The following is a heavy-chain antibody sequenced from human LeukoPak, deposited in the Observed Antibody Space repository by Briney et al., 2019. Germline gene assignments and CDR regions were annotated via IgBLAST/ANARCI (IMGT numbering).Heavy chain of an antibody. CDR1: GFTFSTYS. CDR2: ISSGSDTI. D-gene: IGHD3-10*01. Sequence: GGSLRLSCAASGFTFSTYSMSWVRQAPGKGLEWLSHISSGSDTIYYADSVKGRFTISRDNAKNSLYLQMNRLRADDTAVYYCARGLSEVLLWFGESPNWGQGKMVTVSS. J-gene: IGHJ3*01. V-gene: IGHV3-48*01. CDR3: ARGLSEVLLWFGESPN.